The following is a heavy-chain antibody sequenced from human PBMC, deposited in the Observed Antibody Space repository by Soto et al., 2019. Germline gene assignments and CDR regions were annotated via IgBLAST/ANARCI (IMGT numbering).Heavy chain of an antibody. V-gene: IGHV1-3*04. CDR2: INTDNDDT. CDR3: ARDWGSRGAVDY. D-gene: IGHD2-15*01. CDR1: GYTFKNYF. J-gene: IGHJ4*02. Sequence: QVQLVQSGAEVKKPGASVKVSCKASGYTFKNYFIHWVRQAPGQSLEWMGWINTDNDDTEYSEKFQGRVAITTDTSASTAYMDLSSLTSEDTAVYYCARDWGSRGAVDYWCQGTLVIVSS.